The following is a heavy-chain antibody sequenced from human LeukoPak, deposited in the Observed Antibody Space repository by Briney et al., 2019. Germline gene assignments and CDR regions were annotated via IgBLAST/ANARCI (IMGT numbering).Heavy chain of an antibody. Sequence: GESLKISCKGSGYSFTSYWIGWVRQMPGKGLEWMGIIYPGDYDTRYSTSFQGQVTISADKSISTAYLQWSSLKASDTAMYYCARRGTHYDILTGYYSSWYYFDYWGQGTLVTVSS. J-gene: IGHJ4*02. CDR3: ARRGTHYDILTGYYSSWYYFDY. CDR2: IYPGDYDT. V-gene: IGHV5-51*01. D-gene: IGHD3-9*01. CDR1: GYSFTSYW.